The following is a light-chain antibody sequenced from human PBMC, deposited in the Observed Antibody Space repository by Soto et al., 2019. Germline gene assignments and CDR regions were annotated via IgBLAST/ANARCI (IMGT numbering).Light chain of an antibody. CDR3: QQYSRLWS. CDR1: ESISTW. Sequence: DIQMTQSPSSLSASVGDRVTITFRASESISTWLAWYQQKPGKAPKLLIYGASSLESGVPPRFSGDGSETEFTLTISSLQRDDFGTYYCQQYSRLWSFGQGTKVDIK. V-gene: IGKV1-5*03. CDR2: GAS. J-gene: IGKJ1*01.